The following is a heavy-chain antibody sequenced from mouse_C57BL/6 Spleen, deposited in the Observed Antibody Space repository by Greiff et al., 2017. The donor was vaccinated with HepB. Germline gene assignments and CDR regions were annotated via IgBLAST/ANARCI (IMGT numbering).Heavy chain of an antibody. D-gene: IGHD1-1*01. CDR2: ISGGGGNT. V-gene: IGHV5-9*01. CDR3: ARPNYYGSSYHYAMDY. CDR1: GFTFSSYT. Sequence: EVQVVESGGGLVKPGGSLKLSCAASGFTFSSYTMSWVRQTPEKRLEWVATISGGGGNTYYPDSVKGRFTISRDNAKNTLYLQMSSLRSEDTALYYCARPNYYGSSYHYAMDYWGQGTSVTVSS. J-gene: IGHJ4*01.